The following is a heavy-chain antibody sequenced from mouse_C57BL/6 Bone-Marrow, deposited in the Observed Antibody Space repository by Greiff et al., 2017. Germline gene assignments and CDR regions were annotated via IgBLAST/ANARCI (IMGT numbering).Heavy chain of an antibody. CDR1: GIDFSRYW. CDR2: INPDSSTI. Sequence: EVKLMESGGGLVQPGGSLKLSCAASGIDFSRYWMSWVRRAPGKGLEWIGEINPDSSTINYAPSLKDKFIISRDNAKNTLYLQMSKVRSEDTALYYGARETGSPSYFDYWGQGTTLTVSS. V-gene: IGHV4-1*01. J-gene: IGHJ2*01. CDR3: ARETGSPSYFDY. D-gene: IGHD6-1*02.